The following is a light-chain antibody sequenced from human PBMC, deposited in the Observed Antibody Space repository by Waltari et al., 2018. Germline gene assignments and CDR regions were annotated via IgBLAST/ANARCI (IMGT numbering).Light chain of an antibody. CDR2: AGS. Sequence: DTQMTQSPYSLSASVGDRVTITCRASQTVDKYLNWYQQKPGKAPKLLIYAGSSLQRGVPSRFSGSGFGTYFTLTITSVQPEDFATYYCQQSYSPPPITFGQGTRLEI. V-gene: IGKV1-39*01. J-gene: IGKJ5*01. CDR3: QQSYSPPPIT. CDR1: QTVDKY.